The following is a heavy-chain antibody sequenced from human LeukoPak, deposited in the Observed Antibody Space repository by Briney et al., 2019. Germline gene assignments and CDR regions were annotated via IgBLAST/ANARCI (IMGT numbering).Heavy chain of an antibody. J-gene: IGHJ3*02. D-gene: IGHD3-10*01. CDR2: LNWNSGRI. CDR1: GFTFEDYG. V-gene: IGHV3-9*01. Sequence: GGSLRLSCVASGFTFEDYGMHWVRQVPGKGLEWVAGLNWNSGRIGYADSVKGRFTITRDNAKNSLYLQMNSLRTEDTALYYCSKVIFSRYYGLGSYGFDIWGQGTMVTVSS. CDR3: SKVIFSRYYGLGSYGFDI.